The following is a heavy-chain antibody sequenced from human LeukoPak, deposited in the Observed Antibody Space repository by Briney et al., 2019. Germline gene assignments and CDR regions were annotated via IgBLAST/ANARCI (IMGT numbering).Heavy chain of an antibody. CDR2: ISAYNGDT. Sequence: GASVKVSCKASGYTFTSYGIGWVRQAPGQGLEWMGWISAYNGDTDYAQKLQGRVTMTTDTSSSTAYMKLRNLISDDTAVYYCARDHSPSSGYNYFDYWGQGTLVTVSS. CDR3: ARDHSPSSGYNYFDY. CDR1: GYTFTSYG. D-gene: IGHD3-22*01. J-gene: IGHJ4*02. V-gene: IGHV1-18*01.